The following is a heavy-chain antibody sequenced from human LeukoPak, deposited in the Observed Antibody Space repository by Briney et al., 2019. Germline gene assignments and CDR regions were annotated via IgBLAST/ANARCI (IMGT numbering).Heavy chain of an antibody. Sequence: ASVKVSCKASGYTFTGYYIHWVRQAPGQGLEWMAWINPYSGDTDSAQKFQGRVTVTRDTSISAAYMELSRLRSDDTAVYYCAREEPSLRYFDWLLGSYGMDVWGQGTTVTVSS. V-gene: IGHV1-2*02. CDR3: AREEPSLRYFDWLLGSYGMDV. J-gene: IGHJ6*02. CDR2: INPYSGDT. CDR1: GYTFTGYY. D-gene: IGHD3-9*01.